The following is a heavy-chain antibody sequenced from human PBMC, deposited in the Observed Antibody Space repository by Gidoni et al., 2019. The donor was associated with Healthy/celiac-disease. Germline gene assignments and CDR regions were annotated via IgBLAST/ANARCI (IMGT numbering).Heavy chain of an antibody. CDR2: TYYRYKWYN. CDR3: AREEQWLVENWFDP. J-gene: IGHJ5*02. V-gene: IGHV6-1*01. CDR1: GDSVSSNSAS. D-gene: IGHD6-19*01. Sequence: QVQLHQSGPGLVKPSQTLSLTCAISGDSVSSNSASWNWIRQSPSRGLEWLGRTYYRYKWYNDYAVSVKSRITINPDTSKNQFSLQLNSVTPEDTAVYYCAREEQWLVENWFDPWGQGTLVTVSS.